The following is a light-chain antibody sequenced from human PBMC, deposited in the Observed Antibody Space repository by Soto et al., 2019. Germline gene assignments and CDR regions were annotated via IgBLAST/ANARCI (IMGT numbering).Light chain of an antibody. CDR2: EVT. CDR3: SSYTSTSTFYV. J-gene: IGLJ1*01. V-gene: IGLV2-14*01. Sequence: QSALTQAACVSGSPGQSIAISWTGTSSDVGAYNYVSWYQQHPGKAPKLMIYEVTNRPSGVSNRFSGSKSGNTASLTISGLQAEDEADYYCSSYTSTSTFYVFGSGTKATVL. CDR1: SSDVGAYNY.